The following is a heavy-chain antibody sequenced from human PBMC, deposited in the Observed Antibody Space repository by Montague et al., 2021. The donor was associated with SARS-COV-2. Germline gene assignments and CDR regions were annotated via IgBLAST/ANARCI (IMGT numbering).Heavy chain of an antibody. CDR1: GGSSAGSS. D-gene: IGHD3-9*01. J-gene: IGHJ4*02. V-gene: IGHV4-34*01. Sequence: SETLSLTCTVGGSSAGSSYNWLRQIPGKPLECIGEIYYSGATDYNQSIPARITISADTSKKEFTLDLRSVSAADTAIYYCARGTKAYFDMWFWGQGTLVTVSS. CDR2: IYYSGAT. CDR3: ARGTKAYFDMWF.